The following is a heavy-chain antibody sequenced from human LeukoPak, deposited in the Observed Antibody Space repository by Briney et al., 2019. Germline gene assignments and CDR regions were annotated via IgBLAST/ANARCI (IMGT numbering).Heavy chain of an antibody. CDR2: MNPNSGNT. J-gene: IGHJ4*02. CDR1: GYTFTSYD. Sequence: ASVKVSCKASGYTFTSYDINWVRQATGQGLEWMGWMNPNSGNTGYAQKFQGRVTMTRNTSISTAYTELSSLRSEDTAVYYCARSYCSSTSCYDPPLDYWGQGTLVTVSS. CDR3: ARSYCSSTSCYDPPLDY. V-gene: IGHV1-8*01. D-gene: IGHD2-2*01.